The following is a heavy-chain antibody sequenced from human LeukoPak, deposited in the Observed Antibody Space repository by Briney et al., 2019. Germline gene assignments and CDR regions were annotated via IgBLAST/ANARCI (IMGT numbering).Heavy chain of an antibody. CDR3: ARSRQRYFGRFIFPQLYYYYGMDA. V-gene: IGHV1-8*01. CDR2: MNPNSGNT. Sequence: ASVKVSCKASGYTFTSYDINWVRQATGQGLEWMGWMNPNSGNTGSAQKFQGRVTMTRNTSISTAHMELSSLRSEDTAVYYCARSRQRYFGRFIFPQLYYYYGMDAWGQGTTVTVSS. CDR1: GYTFTSYD. J-gene: IGHJ6*02. D-gene: IGHD3-9*01.